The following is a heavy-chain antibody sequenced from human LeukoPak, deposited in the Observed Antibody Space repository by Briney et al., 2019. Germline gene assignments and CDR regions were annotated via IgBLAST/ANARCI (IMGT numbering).Heavy chain of an antibody. J-gene: IGHJ4*02. D-gene: IGHD6-13*01. V-gene: IGHV4-4*02. Sequence: PSETLSLTCAVSGGSISSSNWWSWVRQPPGKGLEWIGEIYHSGSTNYNPSLKSRVTISVDKSKNQFSLKLSSVTAADTAVYYCARAVRGYSSSWDYWGQGTLVTVSS. CDR3: ARAVRGYSSSWDY. CDR2: IYHSGST. CDR1: GGSISSSNW.